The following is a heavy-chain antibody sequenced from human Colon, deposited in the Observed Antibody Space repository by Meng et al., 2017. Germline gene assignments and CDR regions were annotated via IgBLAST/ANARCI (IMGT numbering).Heavy chain of an antibody. J-gene: IGHJ4*01. V-gene: IGHV2-5*02. CDR2: IYWDGTQ. D-gene: IGHD1-7*01. Sequence: QITLQESVPNLVKPPRTLALTCTFSGFSLTSRGVGVGWIRQPPGKALEWLALIYWDGTQRYNPSLKNRLAITRDTSKNQVVLTVTNMHSADTATYFCAHSGSWDYPYYFDYWGRGSLVTVSS. CDR3: AHSGSWDYPYYFDY. CDR1: GFSLTSRGVG.